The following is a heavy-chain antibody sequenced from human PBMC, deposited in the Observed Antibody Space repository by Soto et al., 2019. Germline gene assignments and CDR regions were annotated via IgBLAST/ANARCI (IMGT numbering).Heavy chain of an antibody. CDR3: ARDRRRDGYDYGMDV. D-gene: IGHD6-6*01. CDR2: INAGNGNT. V-gene: IGHV1-3*01. Sequence: QVQLVQSGAEVKKPGASVKVSCKASGYTFTSYAMHWVRQAPGQRLEWMGWINAGNGNTKYSQKFQGRVTITRDTSASTAYMELSSLRSEDTAVYYCARDRRRDGYDYGMDVWGQGTTVTVSS. CDR1: GYTFTSYA. J-gene: IGHJ6*02.